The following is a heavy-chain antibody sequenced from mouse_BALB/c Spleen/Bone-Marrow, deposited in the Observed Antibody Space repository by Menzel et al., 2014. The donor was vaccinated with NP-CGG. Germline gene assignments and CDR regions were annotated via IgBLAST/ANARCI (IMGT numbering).Heavy chain of an antibody. Sequence: EVMLVESGGGLVKPGGSLKLSCAASGFTFSSHTMSWVRQTPEKRLEWVATISSGGSYTYYPDSVKGRFTISRDNAKNTLYLQMSSLKSEDTAMYYCTRDPYYYGSSYAMDYWGQGTSVTVSS. CDR3: TRDPYYYGSSYAMDY. V-gene: IGHV5-6-4*01. CDR1: GFTFSSHT. J-gene: IGHJ4*01. CDR2: ISSGGSYT. D-gene: IGHD1-1*01.